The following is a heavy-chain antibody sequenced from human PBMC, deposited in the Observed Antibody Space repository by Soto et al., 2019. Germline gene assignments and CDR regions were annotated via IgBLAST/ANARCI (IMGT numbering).Heavy chain of an antibody. Sequence: QITLKESGHTLVKPTQTLTLTCTFSGLSLSTSGVGVGWIRQPPGKAMEWLALIYWDDDKRYSPSLKSRLTITKDTSKNQVLLTMTNMDPVDTATYYYAHSTIWIRITMVPAYYFDYWGQGTLVTVSS. CDR2: IYWDDDK. V-gene: IGHV2-5*02. CDR3: AHSTIWIRITMVPAYYFDY. D-gene: IGHD3-10*01. CDR1: GLSLSTSGVG. J-gene: IGHJ4*02.